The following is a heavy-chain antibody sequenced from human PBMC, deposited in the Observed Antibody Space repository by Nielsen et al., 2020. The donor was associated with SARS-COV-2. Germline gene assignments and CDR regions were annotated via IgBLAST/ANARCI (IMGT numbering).Heavy chain of an antibody. V-gene: IGHV3-9*01. D-gene: IGHD2-15*01. CDR2: ISWNSGSI. CDR3: AKAVVVAAYYYYYGMDV. Sequence: SLKISCAASGFTFDDYAMHWVRQAPGKGLEWVSGISWNSGSIGYADSVKGRFTISRDNAKNSLYLQMNSLRAEDTALYYCAKAVVVAAYYYYYGMDVWGQGTTVTVS. CDR1: GFTFDDYA. J-gene: IGHJ6*02.